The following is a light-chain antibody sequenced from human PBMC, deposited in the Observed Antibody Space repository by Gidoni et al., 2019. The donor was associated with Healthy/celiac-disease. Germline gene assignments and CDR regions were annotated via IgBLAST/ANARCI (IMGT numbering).Light chain of an antibody. V-gene: IGKV3-11*01. CDR1: QSVSSY. J-gene: IGKJ4*01. CDR3: QQRLT. CDR2: DAS. Sequence: EIVLTQSPATLSLSPGERATLSCRASQSVSSYLAWYQQKPGQAPRLLIYDASNRATGIPARFSGSGSGTDSTLTISSLEPEDFAVYYCQQRLTFGGGTKVEIK.